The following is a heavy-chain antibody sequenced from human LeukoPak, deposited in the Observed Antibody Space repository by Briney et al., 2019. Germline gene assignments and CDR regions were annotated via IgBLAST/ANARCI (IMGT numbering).Heavy chain of an antibody. V-gene: IGHV1-18*01. CDR3: ARAYRGYGYYYYYYMDV. D-gene: IGHD5-12*01. CDR2: IGAYNGNT. J-gene: IGHJ6*03. CDR1: GYTFTSYG. Sequence: GASVKVSCKASGYTFTSYGISWVRQAPGQGLEWMGWIGAYNGNTNYAQKLQGRVTMNTDTSTSTAYMELRSMRSDDTAVYYCARAYRGYGYYYYYYMDVWGKGTTVTISS.